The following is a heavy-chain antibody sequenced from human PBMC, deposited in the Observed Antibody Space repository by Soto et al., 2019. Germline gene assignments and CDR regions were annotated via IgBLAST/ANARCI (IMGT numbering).Heavy chain of an antibody. D-gene: IGHD3-22*01. CDR3: ATVFYYYDSSGYYYFDS. V-gene: IGHV3-23*01. CDR1: GFTFSSYA. Sequence: PGGCRRLSWAASGFTFSSYAVSWVRQAPGKGPEWISSISGSGSTIYYADSGKGRLTISRDNSKNTLYLQMSSLRAEDTAVYYCATVFYYYDSSGYYYFDSWGQGTLGTVSA. CDR2: ISGSGSTI. J-gene: IGHJ4*02.